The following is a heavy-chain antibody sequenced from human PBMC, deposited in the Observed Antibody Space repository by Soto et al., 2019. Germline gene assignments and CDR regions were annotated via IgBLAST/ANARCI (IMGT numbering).Heavy chain of an antibody. D-gene: IGHD6-25*01. CDR1: GGSISSGDYY. V-gene: IGHV4-30-4*01. Sequence: TLSLTCTVSGGSISSGDYYWSWIRQPPGKGLEWIGYIYYSGSTYYNPSLKSLVTISVDTSKNQFSLKLSSVTAADTAVYYCARVGPAADFDYWGQGTLVTVSS. CDR2: IYYSGST. CDR3: ARVGPAADFDY. J-gene: IGHJ4*02.